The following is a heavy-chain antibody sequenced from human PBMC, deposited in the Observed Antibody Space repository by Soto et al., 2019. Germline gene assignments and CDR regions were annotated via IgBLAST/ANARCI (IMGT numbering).Heavy chain of an antibody. J-gene: IGHJ4*02. D-gene: IGHD4-17*01. CDR2: INHSGST. CDR3: ARGGYGNYSFDY. V-gene: IGHV4-34*01. Sequence: SETLSLTCAVYGGSFSGYYWSWIRQPPGKGLEWIGEINHSGSTNYNPSLKSRVTISVDTPKNQFSLKLSSVTAADTAVYYCARGGYGNYSFDYWGQGTLVTVSS. CDR1: GGSFSGYY.